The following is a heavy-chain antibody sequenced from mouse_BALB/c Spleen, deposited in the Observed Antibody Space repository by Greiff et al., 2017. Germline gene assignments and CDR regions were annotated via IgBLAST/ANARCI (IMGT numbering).Heavy chain of an antibody. CDR3: VRHGGLRYYAMDY. J-gene: IGHJ4*01. V-gene: IGHV10-1*02. CDR2: IRSKSNNYAT. D-gene: IGHD2-4*01. Sequence: EVQVVESGGGLVQPKGSLKLSCAASGFTFNTYAMNWVRQAPGKGLEWVARIRSKSNNYATYYADSVKDRFTISRDDSQSMLYLQMNNLKTEDTAMYYCVRHGGLRYYAMDYWGQGTSVTVSS. CDR1: GFTFNTYA.